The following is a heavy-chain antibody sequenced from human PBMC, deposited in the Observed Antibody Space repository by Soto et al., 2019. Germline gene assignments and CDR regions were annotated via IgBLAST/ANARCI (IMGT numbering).Heavy chain of an antibody. D-gene: IGHD4-17*01. CDR2: IYDSGST. CDR3: AREVIPLTTDWYFDL. J-gene: IGHJ2*01. CDR1: GGSISGGVGGLYY. Sequence: SETLSLTCTVSGGSISGGVGGLYYWSWIRQPPGKGLEWIGYIYDSGSTYYNPSLKSQVTISVDTSKNQFSLRLSSVTAADTAVYYCAREVIPLTTDWYFDLWGRGTLVTVSS. V-gene: IGHV4-30-4*01.